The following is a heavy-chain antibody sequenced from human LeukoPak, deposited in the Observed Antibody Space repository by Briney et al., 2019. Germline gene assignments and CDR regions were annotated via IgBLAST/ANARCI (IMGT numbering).Heavy chain of an antibody. CDR2: LSGDGITT. J-gene: IGHJ4*02. Sequence: PGGSLRLSCAASDFTFSSHWMYWVRQAPGKGLVWVVRLSGDGITTRHADSVKGRFTISRDNAKNTLYLQMNSLRVEDTALYYCARGIASSRSVAIDLWGQGTLVAVSS. CDR3: ARGIASSRSVAIDL. CDR1: DFTFSSHW. V-gene: IGHV3-74*01. D-gene: IGHD6-13*01.